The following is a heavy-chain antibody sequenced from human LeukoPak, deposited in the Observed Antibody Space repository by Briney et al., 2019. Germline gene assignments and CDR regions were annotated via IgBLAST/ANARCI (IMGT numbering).Heavy chain of an antibody. V-gene: IGHV3-30*19. CDR1: EFTFSSYG. CDR3: AKGSSGWSADY. J-gene: IGHJ4*02. D-gene: IGHD6-19*01. CDR2: ISYDGSNK. Sequence: GGSLRLSCAASEFTFSSYGMHWVRQAPGKGLEWVAVISYDGSNKYYADSVKGRFTISRDNSKNTLYLQMNSLRPEDTAVYYCAKGSSGWSADYWGQGTLVTVSS.